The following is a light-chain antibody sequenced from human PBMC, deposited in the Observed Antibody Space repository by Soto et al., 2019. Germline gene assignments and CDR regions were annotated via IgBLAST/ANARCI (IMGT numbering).Light chain of an antibody. Sequence: DIQMTQSPSTVSASVGDRVTITCRASQSISTWLAWYQQKPGKAPKLLIYKASSLERGVPSRFSGGGSGTECSLTISSLQPDDFATYYCQQYITYSPAWTFGPGTKVEVK. CDR1: QSISTW. CDR2: KAS. J-gene: IGKJ1*01. V-gene: IGKV1-5*03. CDR3: QQYITYSPAWT.